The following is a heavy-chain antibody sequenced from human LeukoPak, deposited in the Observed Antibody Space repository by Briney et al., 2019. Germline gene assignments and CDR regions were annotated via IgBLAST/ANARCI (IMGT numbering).Heavy chain of an antibody. CDR1: GGTFSSYT. J-gene: IGHJ6*02. CDR2: IIPILGIA. V-gene: IGHV1-69*02. CDR3: ACAVYAMDYYYYGMDV. D-gene: IGHD2-8*01. Sequence: SVKVSCKASGGTFSSYTISWVRQAPGQGLEWMGRIIPILGIANYAQRFQGRVTITADKSTSTAYMELSSLRSEDTAVYYCACAVYAMDYYYYGMDVWGQGTTVTVSS.